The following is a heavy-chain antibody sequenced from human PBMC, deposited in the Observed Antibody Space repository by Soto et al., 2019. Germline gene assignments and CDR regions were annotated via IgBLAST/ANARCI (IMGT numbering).Heavy chain of an antibody. J-gene: IGHJ4*02. CDR1: GFTFSSYA. D-gene: IGHD2-15*01. CDR2: ITGSGGSP. CDR3: AKFFVALALHFDY. V-gene: IGHV3-23*01. Sequence: PGGALRLSCTGSGFTFSSYAMSWVRQAPGKGLEWVSGITGSGGSPYYADSVKGRFTISRDNSKNTLYLQMNNLRADDTAVYYCAKFFVALALHFDYWGQGALVPISS.